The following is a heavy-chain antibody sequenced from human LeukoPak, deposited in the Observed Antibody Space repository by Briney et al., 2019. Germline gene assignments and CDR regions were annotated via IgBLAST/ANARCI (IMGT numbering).Heavy chain of an antibody. CDR1: GFTFSSYA. CDR3: AKQSGYSEYFQH. V-gene: IGHV3-23*01. J-gene: IGHJ1*01. D-gene: IGHD3-22*01. CDR2: ISGGGGST. Sequence: PGGSLRLSCAASGFTFSSYAMSWVRQAPGKGLEWVSAISGGGGSTYYADSVKGRFTISRDNSKNTLYLQMNSLRAEDTAVYYCAKQSGYSEYFQHWGQGTLVTVSS.